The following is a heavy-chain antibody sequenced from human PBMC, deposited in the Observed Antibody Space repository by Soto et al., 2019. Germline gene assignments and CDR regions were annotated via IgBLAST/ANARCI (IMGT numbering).Heavy chain of an antibody. CDR1: GYNFTGYY. V-gene: IGHV1-2*02. Sequence: QVQLVQSGAEVKKPGASVKVSCKASGYNFTGYYMHWVRQATGQGPEWMGWINPNSGGTTYAQKFQGRVTVTRDTSISTAYMELSSLRSDDTAVYSCARGGSSSLDYWGQGTLVTVSS. D-gene: IGHD6-6*01. J-gene: IGHJ4*02. CDR2: INPNSGGT. CDR3: ARGGSSSLDY.